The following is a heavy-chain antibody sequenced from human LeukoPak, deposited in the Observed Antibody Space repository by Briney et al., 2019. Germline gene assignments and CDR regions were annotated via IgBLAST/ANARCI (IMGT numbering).Heavy chain of an antibody. CDR1: GYSFTSYW. CDR2: FYPGDSDP. D-gene: IGHD3-22*01. Sequence: GEYLKISSKGSGYSFTSYWIGWVRQMPGKVLDWMGIFYPGDSDPRYRPSFQGLFSISAVKSIFTAYLQWIILNASYTAMYYCWRRRFEYDSSGYYLGCYFDYWGQGTLVTVFS. V-gene: IGHV5-51*01. CDR3: WRRRFEYDSSGYYLGCYFDY. J-gene: IGHJ4*02.